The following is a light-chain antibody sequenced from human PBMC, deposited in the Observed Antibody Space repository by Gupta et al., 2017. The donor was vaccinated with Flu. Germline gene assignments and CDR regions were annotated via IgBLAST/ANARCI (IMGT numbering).Light chain of an antibody. CDR2: QDN. Sequence: CSGDKLGDKNVSWYQQKPGQSPVLVMYQDNKRPSGIPERFSGSNSGNSATLTISGTQDMDEGDYYCQAWDSTFRVFGPGTKVTVL. J-gene: IGLJ1*01. V-gene: IGLV3-1*01. CDR3: QAWDSTFRV. CDR1: KLGDKN.